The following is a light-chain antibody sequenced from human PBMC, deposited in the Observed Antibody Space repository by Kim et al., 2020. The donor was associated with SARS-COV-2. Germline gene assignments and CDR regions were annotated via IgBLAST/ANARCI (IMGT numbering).Light chain of an antibody. J-gene: IGLJ2*01. V-gene: IGLV1-47*02. CDR2: GNT. Sequence: GPSVTISCSGGTTNIANTYVDWYQQLPGAAPKLLIYGNTQRPSGVPDRFSGSKSGTSASLAISGLRPEDEADYYCAAWDASLSARLFGGGTKLTVL. CDR3: AAWDASLSARL. CDR1: TTNIANTY.